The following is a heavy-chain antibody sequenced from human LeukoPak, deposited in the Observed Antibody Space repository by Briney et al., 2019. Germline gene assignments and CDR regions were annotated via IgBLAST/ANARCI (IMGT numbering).Heavy chain of an antibody. CDR2: IIPNVGIA. J-gene: IGHJ4*02. D-gene: IGHD3-10*01. CDR1: GGTFSSYA. CDR3: ARDLPYGSGSYVDY. Sequence: ASVKLSCTASGGTFSSYAMSWVRQAPGQGLEWMGGIIPNVGIANYAQKFQGRVTITADKSTSTAYMELSSLRSEDTAVYYCARDLPYGSGSYVDYWGQGTLVTVSS. V-gene: IGHV1-69*10.